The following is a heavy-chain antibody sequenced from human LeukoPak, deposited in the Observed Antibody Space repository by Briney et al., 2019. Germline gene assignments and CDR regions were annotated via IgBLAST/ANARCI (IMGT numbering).Heavy chain of an antibody. J-gene: IGHJ6*03. CDR2: INHSGST. V-gene: IGHV4-34*01. Sequence: SETLSLTCAVYGGSFSGYYWSWIRQPPGKGLEWIGEINHSGSTNYNPSLKSRVTISVDTSKNQFSLKLSSVTAADTAVYYCAREAFSGSYYYYYYMDVWGKGTTVTVSS. CDR1: GGSFSGYY. D-gene: IGHD1-26*01. CDR3: AREAFSGSYYYYYYMDV.